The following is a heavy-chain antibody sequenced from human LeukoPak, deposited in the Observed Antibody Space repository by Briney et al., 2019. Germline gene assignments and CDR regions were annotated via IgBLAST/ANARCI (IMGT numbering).Heavy chain of an antibody. V-gene: IGHV1-2*02. CDR1: GYTFIGYY. Sequence: ASVKVSCKASGYTFIGYYLHWVRQAPGQGLEWMGWINPHNSDTNYAQKFQGRVTMTRDTSITTAYMDLSRLKSDDTAVYYCATVRDIVVGGGPYYFDYWGQGTLVTVSS. CDR2: INPHNSDT. D-gene: IGHD2-15*01. J-gene: IGHJ4*02. CDR3: ATVRDIVVGGGPYYFDY.